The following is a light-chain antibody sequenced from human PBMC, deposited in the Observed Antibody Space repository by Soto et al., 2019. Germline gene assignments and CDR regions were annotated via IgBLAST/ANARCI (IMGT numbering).Light chain of an antibody. CDR1: QSVSSSY. CDR2: GAS. CDR3: QQYGRSRLGT. J-gene: IGKJ1*01. Sequence: EIVLTHSPGTLSLSPGERATLSCRASQSVSSSYLAWYQQKPGQAPRLLIYGASSRATGIPDRFSGSGSGTDFTLTISRLEPEDFAVYYCQQYGRSRLGTFGQGTKVDIK. V-gene: IGKV3-20*01.